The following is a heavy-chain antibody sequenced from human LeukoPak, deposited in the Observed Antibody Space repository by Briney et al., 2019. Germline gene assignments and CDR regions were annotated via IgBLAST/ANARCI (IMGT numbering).Heavy chain of an antibody. J-gene: IGHJ4*02. V-gene: IGHV4-38-2*02. CDR3: ARGFRSCYSSICAHFDY. Sequence: MTSETLSLTCTVSGYSISNGYYWGWIRQPPGKGLGWIGSIYHSGTTYYNPSLQSRVTISVDPSKNQFSLKLSSVTAADTAVYFCARGFRSCYSSICAHFDYWGQGTLVTVSS. CDR1: GYSISNGYY. CDR2: IYHSGTT. D-gene: IGHD2-15*01.